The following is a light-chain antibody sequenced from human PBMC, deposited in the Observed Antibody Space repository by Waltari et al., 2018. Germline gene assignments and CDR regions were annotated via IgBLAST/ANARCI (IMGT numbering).Light chain of an antibody. CDR1: QSIGSN. J-gene: IGKJ3*01. CDR2: DAS. CDR3: QQHGSFPLT. Sequence: CWRASQSIGSNLAWYQHKPGKGPRLLIYDASSRDTGIPAKFSGSGSGTDFTLTISSLQPEDFAAYYCQQHGSFPLTFGHGTKVDFK. V-gene: IGKV3D-15*01.